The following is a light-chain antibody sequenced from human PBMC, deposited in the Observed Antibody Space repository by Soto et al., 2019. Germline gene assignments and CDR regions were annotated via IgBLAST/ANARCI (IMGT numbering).Light chain of an antibody. CDR1: SGHSSYA. CDR3: QTWGTGIRV. Sequence: QLVLTQSPSASASLGASVKLTCTLSSGHSSYAIAWHQQQPERGPRYLMKVSSDGSHSKGDGIPDRFSGSSSGAERYLTISSLQSEDEADYYCQTWGTGIRVFGGGTKLTV. J-gene: IGLJ3*02. CDR2: VSSDGSH. V-gene: IGLV4-69*01.